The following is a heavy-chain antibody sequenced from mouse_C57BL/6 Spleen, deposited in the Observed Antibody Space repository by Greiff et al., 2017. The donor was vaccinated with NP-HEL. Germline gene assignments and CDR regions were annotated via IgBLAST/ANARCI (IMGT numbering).Heavy chain of an antibody. CDR3: ARDDYDRDYYAMDD. CDR2: IYPGDGDT. D-gene: IGHD2-4*01. Sequence: QVQLKESGAELVKPGASVKISCKASGYAFSSYWMNWVKQRPGKGLEWIGQIYPGDGDTNYNGKFKGKATLTADKSSSTAYMQLSSLTSEDSAVYFCARDDYDRDYYAMDDWGQGTSVTVSS. J-gene: IGHJ4*01. CDR1: GYAFSSYW. V-gene: IGHV1-80*01.